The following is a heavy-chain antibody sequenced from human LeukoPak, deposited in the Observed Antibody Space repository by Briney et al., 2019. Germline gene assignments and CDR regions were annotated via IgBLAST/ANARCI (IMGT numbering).Heavy chain of an antibody. CDR3: ASGGYCGSTSCYPNWFDP. CDR1: GGSITSYH. CDR2: ISYSGST. V-gene: IGHV4-59*01. D-gene: IGHD2-2*01. J-gene: IGHJ5*02. Sequence: SETLSLTCTVSGGSITSYHWSWIRQPPGKGLEWIGYISYSGSTNYNPSLKSRVTISVDTSKNQFSLKLSSVTAADTAVYYCASGGYCGSTSCYPNWFDPWGQGTLVTVSS.